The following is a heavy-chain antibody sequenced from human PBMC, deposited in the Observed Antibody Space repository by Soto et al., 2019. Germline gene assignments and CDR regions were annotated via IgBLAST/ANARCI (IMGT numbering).Heavy chain of an antibody. CDR2: ISSSSSYT. V-gene: IGHV3-11*05. CDR1: GFTFSDYY. D-gene: IGHD1-1*01. CDR3: ARSHITNWNDVVDY. J-gene: IGHJ4*02. Sequence: QVQLVESGGGLVKPGGSLRLSCAASGFTFSDYYMSWIRQAPGKGLEWVSYISSSSSYTNYADSVKGRFTISRDNAKNSLYLQMNSLRAEDTAVYYCARSHITNWNDVVDYWGQGTLVTVSS.